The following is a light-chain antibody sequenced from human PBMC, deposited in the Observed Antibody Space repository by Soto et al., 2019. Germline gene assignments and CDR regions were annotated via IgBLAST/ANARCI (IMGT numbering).Light chain of an antibody. CDR2: AAS. Sequence: DIQLTQSPSFLSASIVDRATITGRASQGISSYLAWYQQKPGKAPKFLIYAASTLQSGVPSWFSGSGSGTEFTLTISSLQPDDFATYYCQQYNSYSPRTFGGGTKVDI. V-gene: IGKV1-9*01. CDR3: QQYNSYSPRT. CDR1: QGISSY. J-gene: IGKJ4*01.